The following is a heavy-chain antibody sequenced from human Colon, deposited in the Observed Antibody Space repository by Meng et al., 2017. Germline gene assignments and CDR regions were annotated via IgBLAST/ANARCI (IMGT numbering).Heavy chain of an antibody. D-gene: IGHD3-10*01. Sequence: QLVQFGAEVEKPWASVKISCDASGYTFTSYYIHWVRQAPGQGPEWMGVIKLSVGSKEQKFQGRLTLTRDTSTSTVYMELSSLTSEDTTVDYCARDQRYHTVRGIVVGLDYWGQGALVTVSS. CDR2: IKLSVGS. CDR3: ARDQRYHTVRGIVVGLDY. J-gene: IGHJ4*02. CDR1: GYTFTSYY. V-gene: IGHV1-46*01.